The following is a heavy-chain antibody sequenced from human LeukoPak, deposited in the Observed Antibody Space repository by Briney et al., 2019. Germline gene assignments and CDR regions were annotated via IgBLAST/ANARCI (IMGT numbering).Heavy chain of an antibody. Sequence: SETLSLTCTVSGGSISSSSYYWGWIRQPPGKGLEWIGSIHYSGSTHYSPSLKSRVTISLDTSKNHFSLKLSSVTAADTAVYYCARDLGDGETLNAFDIWGQGTMVTVSS. CDR3: ARDLGDGETLNAFDI. CDR1: GGSISSSSYY. D-gene: IGHD5-24*01. V-gene: IGHV4-39*07. J-gene: IGHJ3*02. CDR2: IHYSGST.